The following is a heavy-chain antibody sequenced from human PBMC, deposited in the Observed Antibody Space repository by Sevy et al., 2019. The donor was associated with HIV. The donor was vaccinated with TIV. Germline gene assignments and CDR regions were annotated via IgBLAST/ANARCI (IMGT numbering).Heavy chain of an antibody. V-gene: IGHV4-59*02. CDR1: GGSVSSYF. Sequence: SETLSLTCTVSGGSVSSYFWSWIRQPPGKGLEWIGYIYYSGSTDYNPSLKSRVTISLDTSKNQFSLKLSSVTAADTGVYYCARESPYIAAAGKYYYYNGMDVWGQGTTVTVSS. CDR3: ARESPYIAAAGKYYYYNGMDV. D-gene: IGHD6-13*01. J-gene: IGHJ6*02. CDR2: IYYSGST.